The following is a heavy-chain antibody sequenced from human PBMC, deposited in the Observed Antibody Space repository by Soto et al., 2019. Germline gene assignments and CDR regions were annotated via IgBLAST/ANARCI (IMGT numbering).Heavy chain of an antibody. CDR2: IYHSGST. CDR1: GGSISSGGYS. Sequence: QLQLQESGSGLVKPSQTLSLTCAVSGGSISSGGYSWSWIRKPPGKGLEWIGYIYHSGSTYYNPYLKSRVNISVDRSKNQFSLKLSSVTAADTAVYYCARALTDYYDSSGYPPDGAFDIWGQGTMVTVSS. J-gene: IGHJ3*02. V-gene: IGHV4-30-2*01. CDR3: ARALTDYYDSSGYPPDGAFDI. D-gene: IGHD3-22*01.